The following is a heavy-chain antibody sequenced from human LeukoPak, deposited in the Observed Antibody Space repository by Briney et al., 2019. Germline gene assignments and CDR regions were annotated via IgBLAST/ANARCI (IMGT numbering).Heavy chain of an antibody. Sequence: GGSLRLSCAASGFSFMNAWMTWVRQAPGKGLARVGRIKSNADGGTPDYAAPARGRFTISRDDSKNTLYLQMNSLKTEDTAVYYCTTFYHEYSPYWGRGTLVTVSS. CDR3: TTFYHEYSPY. D-gene: IGHD2/OR15-2a*01. V-gene: IGHV3-15*01. CDR1: GFSFMNAW. J-gene: IGHJ4*02. CDR2: IKSNADGGTP.